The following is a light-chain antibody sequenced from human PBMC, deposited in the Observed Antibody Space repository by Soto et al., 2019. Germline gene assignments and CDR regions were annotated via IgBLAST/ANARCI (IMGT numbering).Light chain of an antibody. Sequence: QSVLTQPPSASGTPGQRVTISCSGSSSNIGSNHVSWYQQLPGAAPKLLIYRNNQRPSGVPDRFSGSKSGTSASLAISGLRTEDKADYYCAAWDLSLSGTAFGGGTQLTVL. J-gene: IGLJ7*01. V-gene: IGLV1-47*01. CDR3: AAWDLSLSGTA. CDR1: SSNIGSNH. CDR2: RNN.